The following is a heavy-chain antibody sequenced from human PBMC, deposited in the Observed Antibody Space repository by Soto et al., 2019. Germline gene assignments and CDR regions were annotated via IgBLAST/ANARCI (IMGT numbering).Heavy chain of an antibody. V-gene: IGHV1-18*04. Sequence: GASVKVSCKASGYPFTGYYMHWVRQAPGQGLEWMGWISAYNGNTNYAQKLQGRVTMTTDTSTSTAYMELRSLRSDDTAVYYCALPRRFYYYGMDVWGQGTTVTVSS. CDR1: GYPFTGYY. CDR3: ALPRRFYYYGMDV. CDR2: ISAYNGNT. J-gene: IGHJ6*02.